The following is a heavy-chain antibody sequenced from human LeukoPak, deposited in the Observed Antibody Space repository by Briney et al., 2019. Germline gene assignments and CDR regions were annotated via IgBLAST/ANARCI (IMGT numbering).Heavy chain of an antibody. Sequence: GGSLRLSCAASGFTFNNYAMTWVRQAPGKGLEWVSVVNGGGSSYYADSVKGRFTVSRDNSKNTLYLQMNSLRDEDTAIYYCAKGQGYNYGDSIDYWGQGTLVTVSS. CDR3: AKGQGYNYGDSIDY. J-gene: IGHJ4*02. D-gene: IGHD5-18*01. V-gene: IGHV3-23*01. CDR2: VNGGGSS. CDR1: GFTFNNYA.